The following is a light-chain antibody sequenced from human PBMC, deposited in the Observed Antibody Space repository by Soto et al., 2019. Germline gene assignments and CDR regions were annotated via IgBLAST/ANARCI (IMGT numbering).Light chain of an antibody. J-gene: IGLJ3*02. CDR2: DIN. CDR3: GTWDSSLSAGV. Sequence: QSVLTQPPSVSAAPGQKVTISCSGSSSNIENNYVSWYQQLPGTAPKLLIYDINKRPSGIPDRFSGSKSGTSATLGITGLQTGDEADDYCGTWDSSLSAGVFGGGTKLTVL. CDR1: SSNIENNY. V-gene: IGLV1-51*01.